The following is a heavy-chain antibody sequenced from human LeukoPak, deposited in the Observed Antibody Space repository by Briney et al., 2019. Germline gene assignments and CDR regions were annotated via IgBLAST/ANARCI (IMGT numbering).Heavy chain of an antibody. D-gene: IGHD3-22*01. Sequence: SVKVSCKASGRTFSSYAISWVRQAPGQGLEWMGRIVPIFGTTNYAQKFQGRVTITADESSGTAYMELSSLRSEDTAVYYCARGQEIVVVLGAFDLWGQGTMVTVSS. CDR1: GRTFSSYA. CDR3: ARGQEIVVVLGAFDL. V-gene: IGHV1-69*13. J-gene: IGHJ3*01. CDR2: IVPIFGTT.